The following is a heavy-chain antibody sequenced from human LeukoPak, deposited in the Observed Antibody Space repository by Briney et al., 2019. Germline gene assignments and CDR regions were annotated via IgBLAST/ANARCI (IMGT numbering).Heavy chain of an antibody. CDR2: ISYTGSF. J-gene: IGHJ4*02. Sequence: SETLSLTCAVSGVSISSYYWSWIRQPPRMGLEWIGYISYTGSFNYNPSLQSRVTISVDTSKNQFSLKLSSVTAADTAVYYCARESRMDFGSHWGQGTLVTVPS. D-gene: IGHD3/OR15-3a*01. CDR1: GVSISSYY. V-gene: IGHV4-59*12. CDR3: ARESRMDFGSH.